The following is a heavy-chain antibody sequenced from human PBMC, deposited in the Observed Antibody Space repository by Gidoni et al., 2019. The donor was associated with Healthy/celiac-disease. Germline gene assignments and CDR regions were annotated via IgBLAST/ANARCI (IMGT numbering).Heavy chain of an antibody. V-gene: IGHV3-48*02. CDR3: ARDSDYVWGSYRYTDY. D-gene: IGHD3-16*02. Sequence: EVQLVESGGGLVQPGGSLRLSCAASGFTFSSYSMNWVRQAPGKGLEWVSYISSSSSTIYYADSVKGRFTISRDNAKNSLYLQMNSLRDEDTAVYYCARDSDYVWGSYRYTDYWGQGTLVTVSS. CDR2: ISSSSSTI. J-gene: IGHJ4*02. CDR1: GFTFSSYS.